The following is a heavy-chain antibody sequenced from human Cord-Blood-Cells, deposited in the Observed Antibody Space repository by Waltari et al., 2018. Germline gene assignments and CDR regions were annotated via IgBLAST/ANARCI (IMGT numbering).Heavy chain of an antibody. CDR1: GFTFTSSA. V-gene: IGHV1-58*01. Sequence: QMQLVQSGPEVKKPGTSVKVSCKASGFTFTSSAVQWVRQARGQRLEWIGWVVVGIGNTNYAKNFQERVTITRDMSTSTAYMELSSLRSEDTAVYYCAAGIDGYDYYYYYGMDVWGQGTTVTVSS. J-gene: IGHJ6*02. CDR3: AAGIDGYDYYYYYGMDV. CDR2: VVVGIGNT. D-gene: IGHD5-12*01.